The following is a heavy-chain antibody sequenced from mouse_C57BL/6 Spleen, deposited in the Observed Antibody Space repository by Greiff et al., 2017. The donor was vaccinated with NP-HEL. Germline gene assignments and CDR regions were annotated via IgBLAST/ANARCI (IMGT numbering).Heavy chain of an antibody. Sequence: EVQLQQSGPELVKPGASVKMSCKASGYTFTDYNMHWVKQSHGKSLEWIGYINPNNGGTSYNQKFKGKATLTVNKSSSTAYMELRSLTSEESAVYDCARDDDYEAWFAYWGQGTLVTVSA. CDR3: ARDDDYEAWFAY. J-gene: IGHJ3*01. D-gene: IGHD2-4*01. V-gene: IGHV1-22*01. CDR2: INPNNGGT. CDR1: GYTFTDYN.